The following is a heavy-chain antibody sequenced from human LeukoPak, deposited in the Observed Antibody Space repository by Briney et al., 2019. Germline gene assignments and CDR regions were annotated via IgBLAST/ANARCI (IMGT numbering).Heavy chain of an antibody. V-gene: IGHV3-7*01. Sequence: PGESLRLSCVGSGITNYWMTWVRQAPGKGLESVANINQDSSERYYLDSVKGRFTISRDNAQNTVYLHMNNLRPEDAAVDYCAKDRPRIAVTGSVFDYWGQGTLVTVSS. CDR1: GITNYW. J-gene: IGHJ4*02. D-gene: IGHD6-19*01. CDR3: AKDRPRIAVTGSVFDY. CDR2: INQDSSER.